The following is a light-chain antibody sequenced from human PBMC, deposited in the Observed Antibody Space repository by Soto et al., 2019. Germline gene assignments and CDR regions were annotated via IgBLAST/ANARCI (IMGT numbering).Light chain of an antibody. CDR2: EVT. J-gene: IGLJ1*01. CDR3: SSYTDSSNDV. CDR1: SVATYNL. Sequence: QSALTQPASVSGSPGQSITISCTGTSVATYNLVSWYQQQPGKVPKLIIYEVTKRPSGVSDRFSGSKSDNTASLTISGLQAEDEADYYCSSYTDSSNDVFGTGTKLTVL. V-gene: IGLV2-14*02.